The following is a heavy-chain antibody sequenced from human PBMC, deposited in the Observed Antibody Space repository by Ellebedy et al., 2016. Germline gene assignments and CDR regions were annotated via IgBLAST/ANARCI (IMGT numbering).Heavy chain of an antibody. J-gene: IGHJ4*02. CDR1: GFTFSLYG. CDR2: IWDDGSHK. CDR3: ARHGSGSSAIDY. Sequence: GGSLRLSXAASGFTFSLYGMHWVRQAPGKGLEWVAVIWDDGSHKYYRDSVKGRFTISRDNSTNTLYLQMNNLRAEDTAVYYCARHGSGSSAIDYWGEGTRVTVSS. V-gene: IGHV3-33*01. D-gene: IGHD6-6*01.